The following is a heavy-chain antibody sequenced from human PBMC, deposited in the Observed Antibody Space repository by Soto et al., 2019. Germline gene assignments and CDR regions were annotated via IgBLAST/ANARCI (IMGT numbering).Heavy chain of an antibody. J-gene: IGHJ2*01. Sequence: EEQLVESGGGLVQPGGSLRLSCAGSGFVFSSYWMHWVRQVPGKGLVWVSRITNGGSSSSYADSVNGRFTVSRDIAKSTLYLQMNSLRDEDTAVYYCARGMQGSRYFDLWGRGTLVSVSS. CDR2: ITNGGSSS. CDR1: GFVFSSYW. V-gene: IGHV3-74*01. CDR3: ARGMQGSRYFDL.